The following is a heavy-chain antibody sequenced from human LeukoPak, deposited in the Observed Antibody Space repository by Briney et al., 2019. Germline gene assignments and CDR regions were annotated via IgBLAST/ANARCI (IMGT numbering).Heavy chain of an antibody. D-gene: IGHD3-22*01. J-gene: IGHJ5*02. CDR2: ISGSGGST. Sequence: PGGSLRLSCAASGFTFSSYAMSWVRQAPGKGLEWVSAISGSGGSTYYADSVKGRFTISRDNSKNTLYLQMNSLRAEDTAVYYCAKETYYYDSSAPRGNWFDPWGQGTLVTVSS. CDR3: AKETYYYDSSAPRGNWFDP. CDR1: GFTFSSYA. V-gene: IGHV3-23*01.